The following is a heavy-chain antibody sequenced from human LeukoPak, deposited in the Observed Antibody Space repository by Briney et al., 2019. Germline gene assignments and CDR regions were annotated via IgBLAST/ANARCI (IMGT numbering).Heavy chain of an antibody. Sequence: GGSLRLSCAASGFTFSSYWMHWVRQAPGKGLVWVSRINSDGSSTSYADSVKGRFTISRDNAKNTLYLQMNSLRAEDTAVYYCAKMGMGLLWFGELYYWGQGTLVTVSS. J-gene: IGHJ4*02. D-gene: IGHD3-10*01. CDR1: GFTFSSYW. V-gene: IGHV3-74*01. CDR3: AKMGMGLLWFGELYY. CDR2: INSDGSST.